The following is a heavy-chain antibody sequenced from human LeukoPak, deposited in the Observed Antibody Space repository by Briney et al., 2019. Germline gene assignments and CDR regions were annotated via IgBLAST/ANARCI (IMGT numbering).Heavy chain of an antibody. CDR3: ARVDKNGGTTFDY. CDR1: GGSFSAYY. V-gene: IGHV4-34*01. Sequence: SETLSLTCAVYGGSFSAYYWSWIRQPPGKGLEWIGEINHSGGTNYNPSLKGRITMSVDMSKNQFSLKLSSVTAADTAVYYCARVDKNGGTTFDYWGQGTLVTVSS. CDR2: INHSGGT. D-gene: IGHD2/OR15-2a*01. J-gene: IGHJ4*02.